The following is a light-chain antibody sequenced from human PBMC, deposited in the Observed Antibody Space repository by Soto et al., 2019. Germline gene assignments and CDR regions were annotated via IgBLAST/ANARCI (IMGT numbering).Light chain of an antibody. V-gene: IGKV3-20*01. Sequence: ETVLTQSPGTLSLSPGERATLSCRASQSVSSNYLAWYQHIPGQAPRLLIYGASTRATGIPDRFSGSGSGTDFTFTISRLEPEDFAVYYCQQFDRSLPSWTFGQGTKVE. J-gene: IGKJ1*01. CDR2: GAS. CDR3: QQFDRSLPSWT. CDR1: QSVSSNY.